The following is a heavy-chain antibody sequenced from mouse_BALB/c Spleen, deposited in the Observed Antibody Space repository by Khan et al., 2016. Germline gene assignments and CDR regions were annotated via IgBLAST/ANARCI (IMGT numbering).Heavy chain of an antibody. CDR1: GYTFSNYW. CDR3: ARAWYSMDY. J-gene: IGHJ4*01. V-gene: IGHV1-9*01. Sequence: QVQLQQSGAELMKPGASVKISCKATGYTFSNYWIEWVKQRPGHGLEWIGEILPGSERTNYNEKFKGKATFTADTSSNTAYMQLSSLTSEDTAVYYCARAWYSMDYWGQGTSVTVSS. CDR2: ILPGSERT.